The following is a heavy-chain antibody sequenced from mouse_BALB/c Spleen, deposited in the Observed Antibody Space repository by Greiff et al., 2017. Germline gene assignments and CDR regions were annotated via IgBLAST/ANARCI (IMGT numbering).Heavy chain of an antibody. CDR3: ARRAYYGNYGFAY. CDR1: GFSLTSYG. D-gene: IGHD2-1*01. CDR2: IWSGGST. J-gene: IGHJ3*01. Sequence: VQLVESGPGLVQPSQSLSITCTVSGFSLTSYGVHWVRQSPGKGLEWLGVIWSGGSTDYNAAFISRLSISKDNSKSQVFFKMNSLQADDTAIYYWARRAYYGNYGFAYWGQGTLVTVSA. V-gene: IGHV2-4-1*01.